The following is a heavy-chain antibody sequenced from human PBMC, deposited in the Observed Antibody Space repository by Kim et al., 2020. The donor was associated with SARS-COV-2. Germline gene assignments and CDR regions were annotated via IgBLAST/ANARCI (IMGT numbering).Heavy chain of an antibody. CDR3: AKTSHAFDV. J-gene: IGHJ3*01. V-gene: IGHV3-53*01. CDR2: IFSGGPT. Sequence: GGSLRLSCVATGFTVRSTFMSWVRQAPGKGLEWVSVIFSGGPTYYADFAEGRFTASRDFSNNTLSLQLNNLRVDDTAMYYCAKTSHAFDVWGPGTMVTVSS. D-gene: IGHD6-6*01. CDR1: GFTVRSTF.